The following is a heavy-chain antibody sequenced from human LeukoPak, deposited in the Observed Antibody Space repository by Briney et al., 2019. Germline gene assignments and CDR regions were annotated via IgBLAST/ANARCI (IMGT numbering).Heavy chain of an antibody. CDR3: ARDPALAYCGGDCFDFDY. V-gene: IGHV4-39*07. D-gene: IGHD2-21*02. CDR2: IFYSGST. J-gene: IGHJ4*02. Sequence: PSETLSLTCTVSGGSISSSSYYWGWIRQPPGKALEWIGNIFYSGSTYYNPSLKSRVTISVDTSKNQFSLKLSSVTAADTAVYYCARDPALAYCGGDCFDFDYWGQGTLVTVSS. CDR1: GGSISSSSYY.